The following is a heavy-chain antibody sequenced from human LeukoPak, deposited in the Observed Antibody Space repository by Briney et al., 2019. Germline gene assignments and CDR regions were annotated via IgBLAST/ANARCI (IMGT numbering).Heavy chain of an antibody. CDR1: RFPFSVYE. D-gene: IGHD6-19*01. CDR3: ALLAVASDFDY. CDR2: IASSGTTR. V-gene: IGHV3-48*03. J-gene: IGHJ4*02. Sequence: GRSLRLSCAVSRFPFSVYEMNWVRQPPGKGLEWVSNIASSGTTRYYADSVKGRFSISRDNAKSSLHLQMNSLRVEDTAVYYCALLAVASDFDYWGQGALVTVSS.